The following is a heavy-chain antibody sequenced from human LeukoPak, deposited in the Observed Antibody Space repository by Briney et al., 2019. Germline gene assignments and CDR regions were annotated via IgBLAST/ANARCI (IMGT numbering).Heavy chain of an antibody. CDR3: AGDQRPGSGSYYEYYFDY. D-gene: IGHD3-10*01. Sequence: SETLSLTCAVSGGSISSSNWWSWVRQPPGEGLEWIGEIYHSGSTNYNPSLKSRVTISVDKSKNQFSLKLSSVTAADTAVYYCAGDQRPGSGSYYEYYFDYWGQGTLVTVSS. J-gene: IGHJ4*02. CDR2: IYHSGST. CDR1: GGSISSSNW. V-gene: IGHV4-4*02.